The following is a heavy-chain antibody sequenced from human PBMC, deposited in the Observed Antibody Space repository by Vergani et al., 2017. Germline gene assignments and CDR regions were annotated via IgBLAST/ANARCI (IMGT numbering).Heavy chain of an antibody. CDR2: INPSGGST. J-gene: IGHJ2*01. D-gene: IGHD3-9*01. Sequence: QVQLVQSGAEVKKPGASVKVSCKASGYTFTSYYMHWVRQAPGQGLEWMGIINPSGGSTSYAQKFQGRVTMTRDTSTSTVYMELSSLRSEDTAVYYCARDLRYDILTGSTWYFDLWGRGTLVTVSS. V-gene: IGHV1-46*01. CDR1: GYTFTSYY. CDR3: ARDLRYDILTGSTWYFDL.